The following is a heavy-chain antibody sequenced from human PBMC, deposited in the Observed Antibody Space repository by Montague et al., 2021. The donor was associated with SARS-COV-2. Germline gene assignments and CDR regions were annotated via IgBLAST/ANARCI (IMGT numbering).Heavy chain of an antibody. J-gene: IGHJ2*01. Sequence: CAISGDSVSSNIATWNWIRQSPSRGLEWLGRTYYRSKWYNDYAVSVKSRVIINPDTSNNRISLQLNSVTPEDTAVYYCARAYCGGDCYFYWYFDFWGRGTLVTVSS. D-gene: IGHD2-21*02. CDR3: ARAYCGGDCYFYWYFDF. CDR1: GDSVSSNIAT. CDR2: TYYRSKWYN. V-gene: IGHV6-1*01.